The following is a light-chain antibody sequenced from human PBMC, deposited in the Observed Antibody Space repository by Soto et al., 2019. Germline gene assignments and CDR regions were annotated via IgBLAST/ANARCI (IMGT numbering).Light chain of an antibody. CDR3: QKYNNAPRT. V-gene: IGKV1-27*01. CDR1: QGISNY. Sequence: DIQMTQSPSSLSASVGDTVTITCRASQGISNYLAWYQQKPGQVPNLLIYAASTLQSGVPSRFSGCGSGTAFTLTISSLRPEDVATYYCQKYNNAPRTFGQGTKVEI. J-gene: IGKJ1*01. CDR2: AAS.